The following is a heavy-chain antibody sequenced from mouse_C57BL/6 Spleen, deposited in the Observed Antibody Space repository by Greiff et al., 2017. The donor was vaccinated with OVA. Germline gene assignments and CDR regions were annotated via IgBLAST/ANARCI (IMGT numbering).Heavy chain of an antibody. Sequence: QVQLQQSGAELARPGASVKLSCKASGYTFTSYGISWVKQRTGQGLEWIGEIYPRSGNTYYNEKLKGKATLTADKSSSTAYMELRSLTSEDSAVYFCARGGSSYVDAMDYWGQGTSVTVSS. CDR1: GYTFTSYG. CDR3: ARGGSSYVDAMDY. D-gene: IGHD1-1*01. V-gene: IGHV1-81*01. CDR2: IYPRSGNT. J-gene: IGHJ4*01.